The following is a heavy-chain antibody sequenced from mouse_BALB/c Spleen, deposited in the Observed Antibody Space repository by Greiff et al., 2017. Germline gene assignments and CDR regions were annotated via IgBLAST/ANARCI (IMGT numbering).Heavy chain of an antibody. J-gene: IGHJ3*01. Sequence: DVKLQESGPGLVKPSQSLSLTCTVTGYSITSDYAWNWIRQFPGNKLEWMGYISYSGSTSYNPSLKSRISITRDTSKNQFFLQLNSVTTEDTATYYCARYWAGYSAWFAYWGQGTLVTVSA. CDR1: GYSITSDYA. V-gene: IGHV3-2*02. D-gene: IGHD2-3*01. CDR2: ISYSGST. CDR3: ARYWAGYSAWFAY.